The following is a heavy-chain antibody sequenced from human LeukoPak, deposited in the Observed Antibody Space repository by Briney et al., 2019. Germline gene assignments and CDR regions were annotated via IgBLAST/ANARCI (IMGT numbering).Heavy chain of an antibody. CDR2: IKSKTDGGTT. CDR1: GFTFSNAW. J-gene: IGHJ3*02. CDR3: ARDTRDAFDI. Sequence: GGSLRLSCAASGFTFSNAWMSWVRQAPGKGLEWVGRIKSKTDGGTTDYAAPVKGRFTISRDNSKNTLYLQMNSLRAEDTAVYYCARDTRDAFDIWGQGTMVTVSS. D-gene: IGHD2-15*01. V-gene: IGHV3-15*01.